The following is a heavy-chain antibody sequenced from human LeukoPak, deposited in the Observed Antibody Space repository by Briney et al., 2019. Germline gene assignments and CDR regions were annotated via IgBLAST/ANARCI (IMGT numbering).Heavy chain of an antibody. V-gene: IGHV7-4-1*02. CDR2: INTNTGNP. D-gene: IGHD3-10*01. J-gene: IGHJ6*03. CDR1: GYTFTSYA. CDR3: ARDLSGNYYYYYYMDV. Sequence: ASVKVSCKASGYTFTSYAMNWVRQAPGQGLEWMGWINTNTGNPTYAQGFTGRFVFSLDTSVSTAYLQISSLKAEDTAVYYCARDLSGNYYYYYYMDVWGKGTTVTVSS.